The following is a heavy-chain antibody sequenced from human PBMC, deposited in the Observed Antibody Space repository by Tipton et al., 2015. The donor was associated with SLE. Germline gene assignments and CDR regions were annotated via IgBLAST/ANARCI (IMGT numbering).Heavy chain of an antibody. D-gene: IGHD3-10*01. CDR3: ARDLDYGSGNYLAFDI. Sequence: TLSLTCAVYGGSFSGYYWSWIRQPPGKGPEWIGEINHSGSTNYNPSLKSRVTISVDTSKNQFSLKLSSVTAADTAVYYCARDLDYGSGNYLAFDIWSQGTMVTVSS. J-gene: IGHJ3*02. CDR1: GGSFSGYY. V-gene: IGHV4-34*01. CDR2: INHSGST.